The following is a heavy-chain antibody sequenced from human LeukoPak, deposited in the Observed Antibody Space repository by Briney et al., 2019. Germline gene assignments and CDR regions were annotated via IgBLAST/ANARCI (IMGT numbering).Heavy chain of an antibody. CDR2: ISAYNGNT. J-gene: IGHJ6*03. CDR1: GYTFTSYG. CDR3: ARGDSGYYYYYMDV. V-gene: IGHV1-18*01. Sequence: ASVKVSCKASGYTFTSYGISWVRQAPGRGLEWMGWISAYNGNTNYAQKLQGRVTMTTDTSTSTAYMELRSLRSDDTAVYYCARGDSGYYYYYMDVWGKGTTVTVSS. D-gene: IGHD1-26*01.